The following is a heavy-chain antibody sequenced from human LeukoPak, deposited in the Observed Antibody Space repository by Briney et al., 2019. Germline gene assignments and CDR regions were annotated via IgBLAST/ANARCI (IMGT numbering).Heavy chain of an antibody. CDR2: IGISSSHT. D-gene: IGHD1-26*01. V-gene: IGHV3-11*06. J-gene: IGHJ4*02. CDR1: GFTFNDYY. CDR3: ATMGNRFYFDL. Sequence: GGSLRLSCAASGFTFNDYYMTWIRQTAGRGLEWVSNIGISSSHTNYADSMKGRFTISRDNAKNSLYLQMNSLRAEDTAVYYCATMGNRFYFDLWGQGTLVTVSS.